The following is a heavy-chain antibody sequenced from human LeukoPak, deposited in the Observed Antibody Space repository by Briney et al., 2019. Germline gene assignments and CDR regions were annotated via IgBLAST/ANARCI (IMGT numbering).Heavy chain of an antibody. D-gene: IGHD2-2*01. Sequence: PSETLSLTCTVSGGSISSYYWSWILQPPGKGLEWIGYIYYSGSTNYNPSLKSRVTISVDTSKNQFSLKLSSVTAADTAVYYCAAIYCSSTSCYFSAFDIWGQGTMVTVSS. CDR2: IYYSGST. J-gene: IGHJ3*02. CDR3: AAIYCSSTSCYFSAFDI. V-gene: IGHV4-59*08. CDR1: GGSISSYY.